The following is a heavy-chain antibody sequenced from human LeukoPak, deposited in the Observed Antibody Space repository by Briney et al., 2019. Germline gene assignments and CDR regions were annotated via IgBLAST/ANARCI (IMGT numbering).Heavy chain of an antibody. V-gene: IGHV1-2*06. Sequence: GASVKVSCKASGYTFTDYYMHWVRQAPGQGLEWMGRINPNNGGTTYAQNFQGRVTMTRDTSISTAYMELSRLRSDDSAIYYCTRDHCSFANCYEDYYYGMDVWGQGTTVTVSS. CDR1: GYTFTDYY. J-gene: IGHJ6*02. D-gene: IGHD2-2*01. CDR3: TRDHCSFANCYEDYYYGMDV. CDR2: INPNNGGT.